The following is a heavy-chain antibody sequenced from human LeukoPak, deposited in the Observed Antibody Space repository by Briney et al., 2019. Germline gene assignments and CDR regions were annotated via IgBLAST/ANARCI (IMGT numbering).Heavy chain of an antibody. CDR1: GFTFSDYY. CDR3: AKAPVTTCSGAYCYPFDY. D-gene: IGHD2-21*01. V-gene: IGHV3-11*01. J-gene: IGHJ4*02. Sequence: GGSLRLSCAASGFTFSDYYMSWIRQAPGKGLEWVSIISSSGSTTFYADSVKGRFTISRDSSKNTLYLQMNRLRAEDAAVYYCAKAPVTTCSGAYCYPFDYWGQGTLVTVSS. CDR2: ISSSGSTT.